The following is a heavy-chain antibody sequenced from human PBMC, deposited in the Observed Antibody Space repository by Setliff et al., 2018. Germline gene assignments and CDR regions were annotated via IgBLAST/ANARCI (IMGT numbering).Heavy chain of an antibody. J-gene: IGHJ4*02. V-gene: IGHV4-34*01. CDR2: INHSGNT. Sequence: PSETLSLTCAASGGSFSDYYWTWIRQPPGKGLEWIGEINHSGNTKSKPSLKSRVTITVDPSKNQFSLKLSSVTAADTAVYYCARTGGYYYGSGSYYNDYWGQGTLVTVSS. D-gene: IGHD3-10*01. CDR1: GGSFSDYY. CDR3: ARTGGYYYGSGSYYNDY.